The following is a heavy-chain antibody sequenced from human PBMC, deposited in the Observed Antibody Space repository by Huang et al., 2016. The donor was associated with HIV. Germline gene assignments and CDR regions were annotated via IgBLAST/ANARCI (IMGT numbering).Heavy chain of an antibody. CDR3: AREGPKGTTMV. J-gene: IGHJ4*02. V-gene: IGHV3-30-3*01. Sequence: SGFTFSSYAMHWVRQARGKGLEWVTIISYDGSNKYYADSVKGRFTISRDNSKNTLYLQMNSLGAEDTAVYYCAREGPKGTTMVWGQGTLVTVSS. CDR2: ISYDGSNK. CDR1: GFTFSSYA. D-gene: IGHD5-18*01.